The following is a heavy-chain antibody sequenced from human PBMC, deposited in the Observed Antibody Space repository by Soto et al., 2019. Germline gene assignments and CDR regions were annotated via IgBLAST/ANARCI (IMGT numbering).Heavy chain of an antibody. D-gene: IGHD4-17*01. CDR2: IRSKANSYAT. V-gene: IGHV3-73*01. Sequence: EVQLVESGGGLVQPGGSLKLSCAASGFTFSGSAMHWVRQASGKGLEWVGRIRSKANSYATAYAASVKGRFTISRDDSKHTAYLQMNSLKTEDTAVYYCTRLSPPDALDYGDPRLGDWGQGTLVTVSS. CDR1: GFTFSGSA. J-gene: IGHJ4*02. CDR3: TRLSPPDALDYGDPRLGD.